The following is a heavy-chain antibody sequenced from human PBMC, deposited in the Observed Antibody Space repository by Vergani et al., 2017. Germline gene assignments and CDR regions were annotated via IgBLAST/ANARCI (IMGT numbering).Heavy chain of an antibody. CDR3: ARALKLRYSPFGDYYYYGMDV. CDR2: INHSGST. Sequence: QVQLQQWGAGLLKPSETLSLTCAVYGGSFSGYYWSWIRQPPGKGLEWIGEINHSGSTNYNPSLKSRVTISVDKSKNQFSLKLSSVTAADTAVYYCARALKLRYSPFGDYYYYGMDVWGQGTTVTVSS. CDR1: GGSFSGYY. J-gene: IGHJ6*02. D-gene: IGHD3-9*01. V-gene: IGHV4-34*01.